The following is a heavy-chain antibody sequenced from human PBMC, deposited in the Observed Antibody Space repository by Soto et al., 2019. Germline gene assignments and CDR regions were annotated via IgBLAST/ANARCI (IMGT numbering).Heavy chain of an antibody. J-gene: IGHJ4*02. Sequence: AASVKVSCKSSGYTFTSYYIHWVRLAPGQGLEWMGIINPTGGSTVYAQNFQGRVTLTRDTSTSTVYMELSSLRSEDTAVYYCARLYGTYYYDTSGYYEYWGQGTLVTVSA. CDR2: INPTGGST. D-gene: IGHD3-22*01. V-gene: IGHV1-46*01. CDR1: GYTFTSYY. CDR3: ARLYGTYYYDTSGYYEY.